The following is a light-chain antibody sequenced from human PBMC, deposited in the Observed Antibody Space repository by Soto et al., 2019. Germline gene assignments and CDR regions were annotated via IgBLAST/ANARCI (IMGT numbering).Light chain of an antibody. J-gene: IGLJ1*01. V-gene: IGLV2-8*01. Sequence: QSVLTQPASVSGSPGQSIAISCTGVRTDVEGYNYVSWYQHHPGQVPKLLIYEVFRRPSGVPDRFSASKSGNTASLTVSGLQPEDEADYYCLSYVGRETGVFGSGTKVTVL. CDR1: RTDVEGYNY. CDR2: EVF. CDR3: LSYVGRETGV.